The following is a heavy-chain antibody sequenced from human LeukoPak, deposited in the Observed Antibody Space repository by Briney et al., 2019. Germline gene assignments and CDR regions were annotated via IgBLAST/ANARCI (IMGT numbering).Heavy chain of an antibody. J-gene: IGHJ4*02. V-gene: IGHV3-53*01. Sequence: GGSLRLSCAASGFTFSSYAMSWVRQAPGKGLEWVSVIYSGGSTYYADSVKGRFTISRDNSKNTLYLQMNSLRAEDTAVYYCARDSANSGSYLALDYFDYWGQGTLVTVSS. CDR1: GFTFSSYA. CDR3: ARDSANSGSYLALDYFDY. CDR2: IYSGGST. D-gene: IGHD1-26*01.